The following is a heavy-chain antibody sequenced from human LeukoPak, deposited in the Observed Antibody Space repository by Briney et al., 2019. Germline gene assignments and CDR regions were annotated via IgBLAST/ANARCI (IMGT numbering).Heavy chain of an antibody. CDR2: IHPSGST. CDR3: ARGLDTYKIGVD. Sequence: SETLSLTCAVYGGSFSGFYCTWIRQPPGKGLEWIGEIHPSGSTNYNPSLMSRVTLSLDTSKNQFSLRLSSVTAADTAVYFCARGLDTYKIGVDWGQGTLVTVSS. J-gene: IGHJ4*02. V-gene: IGHV4-34*01. D-gene: IGHD3/OR15-3a*01. CDR1: GGSFSGFY.